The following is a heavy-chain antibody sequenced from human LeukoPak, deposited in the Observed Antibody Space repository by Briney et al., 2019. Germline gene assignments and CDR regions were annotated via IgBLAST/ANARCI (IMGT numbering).Heavy chain of an antibody. J-gene: IGHJ6*03. CDR3: TKDKAPMTSPRYYMDV. Sequence: GGSLRLSCAASGFTFSNYGMHWVRQAPGKGLEWVAVIWYDGTHKYYVDSVKGRFTLSRDNSRNMLYLQMSSLRAEDTAVYYCTKDKAPMTSPRYYMDVWGKGTTVTVS. CDR1: GFTFSNYG. V-gene: IGHV3-33*06. CDR2: IWYDGTHK.